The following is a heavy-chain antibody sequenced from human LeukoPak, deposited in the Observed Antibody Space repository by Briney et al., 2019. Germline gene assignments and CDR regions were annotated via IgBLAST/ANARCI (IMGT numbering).Heavy chain of an antibody. Sequence: PGGSLRLSCAASGFTFSDFSMNWVRQPPGKGLEWVASITSTTNIYYADSVKGRFTISRDNAKNSMYLQMNSLRADDTAVYFCSRILGISVAGTYDYWGQGTLVTVSS. D-gene: IGHD6-19*01. CDR2: ITSTTNI. CDR1: GFTFSDFS. J-gene: IGHJ4*02. CDR3: SRILGISVAGTYDY. V-gene: IGHV3-69-1*02.